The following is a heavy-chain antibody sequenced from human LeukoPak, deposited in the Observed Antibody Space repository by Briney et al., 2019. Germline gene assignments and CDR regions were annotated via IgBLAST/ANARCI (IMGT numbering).Heavy chain of an antibody. CDR1: GFTFSSYG. D-gene: IGHD1/OR15-1a*01. J-gene: IGHJ4*02. CDR2: IWYDGSNK. Sequence: GGPLRLSCAASGFTFSSYGMHWVRQAPGKGLEWVAVIWYDGSNKYYADSVKGLFTISRDNSKNTLYLPMNSLRAQDTGVYYCAKNRGGARKGHFDYWGQGTLVTVSS. V-gene: IGHV3-33*06. CDR3: AKNRGGARKGHFDY.